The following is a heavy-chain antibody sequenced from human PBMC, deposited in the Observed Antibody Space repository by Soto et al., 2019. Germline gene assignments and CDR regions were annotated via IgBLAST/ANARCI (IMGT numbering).Heavy chain of an antibody. J-gene: IGHJ4*02. Sequence: SETLSLTCTVSGGSISSSSYYWGWIRQPPGKGLEWIGSIYYSGSTYYNPSLKSRVTISVDTSKNQFSLKLSSVTAADTAVYYCARLRYFDWFAVDYWGQGTLVTVSS. CDR1: GGSISSSSYY. D-gene: IGHD3-9*01. CDR2: IYYSGST. CDR3: ARLRYFDWFAVDY. V-gene: IGHV4-39*01.